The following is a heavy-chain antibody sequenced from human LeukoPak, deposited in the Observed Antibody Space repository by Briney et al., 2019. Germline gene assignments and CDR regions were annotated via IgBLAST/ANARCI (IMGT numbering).Heavy chain of an antibody. CDR3: VRDSTRYVPDY. CDR1: GFTFGGYW. D-gene: IGHD3-9*01. CDR2: VNSDGSST. Sequence: GGFLRLSCAASGFTFGGYWMYWVRQAPGKGLVWVSRVNSDGSSTAYADSVKGRFIISRDNAKGTLYLQMNSLTVEDTAVYYCVRDSTRYVPDYWGQGTLVTVSS. J-gene: IGHJ4*02. V-gene: IGHV3-74*01.